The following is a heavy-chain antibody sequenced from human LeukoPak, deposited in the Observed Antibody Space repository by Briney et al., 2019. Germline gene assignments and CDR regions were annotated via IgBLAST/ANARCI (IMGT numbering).Heavy chain of an antibody. D-gene: IGHD3-10*01. J-gene: IGHJ4*02. V-gene: IGHV3-23*01. CDR1: GFTFSSYW. CDR3: AKDFGRYYGSGSYGDY. CDR2: ISGSGGST. Sequence: PGGSLRLSCAASGFTFSSYWMSWVRQAPGKGLEWVSAISGSGGSTYYADSVKGRFTISRDNSKNTLYLQMNSLRAEDTAVYYCAKDFGRYYGSGSYGDYWGQGTLVTVSS.